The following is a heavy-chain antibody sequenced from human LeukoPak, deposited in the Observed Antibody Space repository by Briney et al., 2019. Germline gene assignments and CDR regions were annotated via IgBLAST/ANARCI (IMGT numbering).Heavy chain of an antibody. CDR1: GYSFTNYW. J-gene: IGHJ6*02. CDR3: ARYVVVTAPYYYYGMDV. V-gene: IGHV5-51*01. D-gene: IGHD2-21*02. Sequence: GESLKISCKGSGYSFTNYWIGWVRQTPGKGLEWMGIINPDDSEIKYSPSLQGQVTISADKSISTAYLQWSSLKASDTAMYYCARYVVVTAPYYYYGMDVWGQGTTVTVSS. CDR2: INPDDSEI.